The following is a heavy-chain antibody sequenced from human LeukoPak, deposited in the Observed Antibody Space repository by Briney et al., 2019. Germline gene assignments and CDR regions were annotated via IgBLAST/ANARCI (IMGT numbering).Heavy chain of an antibody. V-gene: IGHV3-7*01. CDR3: ARDARNVLRYFDWPTDFDY. CDR1: GFTFSSYW. J-gene: IGHJ4*02. CDR2: IKQDGSEK. D-gene: IGHD3-9*01. Sequence: GGSLRLSCAASGFTFSSYWMSWVRQAPGKGLEWVANIKQDGSEKYYVDSVKGRFTISRDNAKNSLYLQMNSLRAEDTAVYYCARDARNVLRYFDWPTDFDYWGQGTLVTVSS.